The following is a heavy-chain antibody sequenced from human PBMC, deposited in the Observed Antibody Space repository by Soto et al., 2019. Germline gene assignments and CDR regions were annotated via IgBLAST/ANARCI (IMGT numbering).Heavy chain of an antibody. J-gene: IGHJ4*02. CDR3: VRDGCSGSYCPN. CDR1: GGTFSGTA. D-gene: IGHD1-26*01. CDR2: IIAVFVTA. Sequence: QVQLVQSGAEVKKPGSSVKVSCKASGGTFSGTAISWLRQAPGQGLEWMGGIIAVFVTAKYAQKFQGRVDITAVQSTSTAYMVFSSLRSEDTAVYYCVRDGCSGSYCPNWGQGTLVTVSS. V-gene: IGHV1-69*01.